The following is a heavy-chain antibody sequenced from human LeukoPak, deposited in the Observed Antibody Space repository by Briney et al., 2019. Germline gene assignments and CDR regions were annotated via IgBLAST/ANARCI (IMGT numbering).Heavy chain of an antibody. CDR1: GYTFTSYD. CDR3: ARVSGYLSFLDY. D-gene: IGHD3-3*01. V-gene: IGHV1-8*03. J-gene: IGHJ4*02. Sequence: APVKVSCKASGYTFTSYDINWVRQATGQGLEWMGWMNPNSGNTGYAQKFQGRVTITRNTSISTAYMELSSLRSEDTAVYYCARVSGYLSFLDYWGQGTLVTVSS. CDR2: MNPNSGNT.